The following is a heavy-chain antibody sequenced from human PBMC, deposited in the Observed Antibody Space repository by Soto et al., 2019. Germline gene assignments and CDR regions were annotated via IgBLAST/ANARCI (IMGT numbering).Heavy chain of an antibody. CDR2: VYYTGST. Sequence: TSETLSLTCSVSGGSISGSYWSWIRQSPGKGLEWLGYVYYTGSTNYSPSLRSRVSISVDTSKNEFSLRLSSVTAVDTATYFCAHRYGGNYYRWYFDSWGQGTLVTVSS. J-gene: IGHJ4*02. CDR1: GGSISGSY. CDR3: AHRYGGNYYRWYFDS. D-gene: IGHD1-26*01. V-gene: IGHV4-59*01.